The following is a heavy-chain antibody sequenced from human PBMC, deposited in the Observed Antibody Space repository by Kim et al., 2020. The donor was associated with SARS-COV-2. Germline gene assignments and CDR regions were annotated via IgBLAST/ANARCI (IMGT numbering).Heavy chain of an antibody. CDR3: AAHCSNNNCYKY. Sequence: GGSLRLSCAASGFTFSDYAMNWVRQAPGKGLEWVSYISSSSGTINYADSVRGRFTISRDNAKYSLFLQMNSLRDEDTAVYYCAAHCSNNNCYKYWGQGTLVTVSS. D-gene: IGHD2-2*01. CDR2: ISSSSGTI. V-gene: IGHV3-48*02. CDR1: GFTFSDYA. J-gene: IGHJ4*02.